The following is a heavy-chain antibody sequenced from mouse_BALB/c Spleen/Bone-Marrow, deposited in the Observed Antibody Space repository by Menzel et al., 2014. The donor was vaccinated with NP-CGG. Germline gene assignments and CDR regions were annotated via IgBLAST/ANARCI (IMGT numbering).Heavy chain of an antibody. CDR2: IVPANGNT. CDR1: GYNIXDTY. Sequence: EVQLQQSGAELVKPGASVKLSCTPSGYNIXDTYMHWVKLRPEQGLEWIGRIVPANGNTKYAPKFQGKATITADTSSNTAYLQLSSLTSEDTAVYFCASYDYGYYFDYWGQGTTLTVSS. V-gene: IGHV14-3*02. CDR3: ASYDYGYYFDY. D-gene: IGHD2-4*01. J-gene: IGHJ2*01.